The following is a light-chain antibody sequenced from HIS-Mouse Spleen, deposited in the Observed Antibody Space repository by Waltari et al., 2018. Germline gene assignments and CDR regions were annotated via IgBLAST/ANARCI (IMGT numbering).Light chain of an antibody. CDR3: QVWESSSDHVV. CDR2: DDS. J-gene: IGLJ2*01. CDR1: NIGSKR. Sequence: SYVLTQPPSVSVAPGKTARITCGGNNIGSKRVHWYQQKPGQAPVLVVCDDSDRPSGVPERFAGSHSGNTATLNISGVEAGDEGDYYCQVWESSSDHVVFGGGTKLTVL. V-gene: IGLV3-21*03.